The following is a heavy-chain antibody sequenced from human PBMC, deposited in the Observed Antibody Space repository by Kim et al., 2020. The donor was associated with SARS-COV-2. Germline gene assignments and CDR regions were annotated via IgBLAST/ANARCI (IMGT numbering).Heavy chain of an antibody. CDR3: ATADTAMVTLDY. V-gene: IGHV3-23*01. D-gene: IGHD5-18*01. J-gene: IGHJ4*02. Sequence: CYADSVKGRFTISRDNSKNTRYLQMNSLRAEDTAVYYCATADTAMVTLDYWGQGTLVTVSS.